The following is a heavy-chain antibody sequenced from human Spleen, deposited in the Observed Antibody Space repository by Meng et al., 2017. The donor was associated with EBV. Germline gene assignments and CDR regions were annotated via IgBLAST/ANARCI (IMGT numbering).Heavy chain of an antibody. J-gene: IGHJ4*02. V-gene: IGHV3-74*03. CDR3: SRDLAGPYDD. CDR1: GFTFSRYW. Sequence: VQLVESGGALVQPGGSLRLSCAVSGFTFSRYWMHWVRQVPGKGLVWVSRINENGGITTYADSVRGRFTISRDNTKNTLYLEMNSLRAEDTAMYFCSRDLAGPYDDWGQGTLVTVSS. CDR2: INENGGIT.